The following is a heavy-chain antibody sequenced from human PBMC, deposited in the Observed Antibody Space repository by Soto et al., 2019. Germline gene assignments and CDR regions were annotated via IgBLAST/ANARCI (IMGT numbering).Heavy chain of an antibody. V-gene: IGHV4-31*02. CDR1: GGSITTGGRY. J-gene: IGHJ3*02. CDR2: IYYSGNT. D-gene: IGHD1-1*01. CDR3: AQALVFTGGDGFDI. Sequence: QLRLQEWGPGLGKPSQTLSLKGSVSGGSITTGGRYWSWIRQLPGKGLEWIGDIYYSGNTYYNASLTSRVNIPVEAAKNQFSLKRSSVTSADTAGYYCAQALVFTGGDGFDIWGQGRLVTVSS.